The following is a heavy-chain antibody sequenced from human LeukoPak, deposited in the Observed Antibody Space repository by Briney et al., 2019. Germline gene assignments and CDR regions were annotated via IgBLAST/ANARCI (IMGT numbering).Heavy chain of an antibody. CDR3: ASYNSGWYYFDY. Sequence: PSETLSLTCAVSGYSISSAYYWGRIRQPPGKGLEWIGSIYHSGSAYYNPSLKSRVTISVDTSKNQFSVTLSSVTAADTAVYYCASYNSGWYYFDYWGQGTLVTVSS. CDR2: IYHSGSA. D-gene: IGHD6-19*01. J-gene: IGHJ4*02. CDR1: GYSISSAYY. V-gene: IGHV4-38-2*01.